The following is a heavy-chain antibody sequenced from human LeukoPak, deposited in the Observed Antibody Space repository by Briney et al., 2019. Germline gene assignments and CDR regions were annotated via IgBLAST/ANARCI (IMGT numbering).Heavy chain of an antibody. CDR1: GFTFNTYW. CDR2: IDNDGSDM. V-gene: IGHV3-74*01. Sequence: GGSLRLSCAASGFTFNTYWMHWVRQAPGKGLVWVSRIDNDGSDMSYADSVKGRFTISRDNAKNTLYLQMNSLRVEDTAVYYCARVFHLIDHWGQGTLVTVSS. J-gene: IGHJ4*02. CDR3: ARVFHLIDH.